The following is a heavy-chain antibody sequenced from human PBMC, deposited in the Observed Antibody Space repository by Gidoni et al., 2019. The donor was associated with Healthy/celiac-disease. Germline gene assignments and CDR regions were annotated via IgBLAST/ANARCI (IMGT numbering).Heavy chain of an antibody. Sequence: EVQLVESGGGLVQPGGSLKLPCAASGFTFSGSAMHWVRQSSGKGLEWVGRIRSKANSYATAYAASVKGRFTISRDDSKNTAYLQMNSLKTEDTAVYYCTAYFRATTSGTYFDYWGQGTLVTVSS. V-gene: IGHV3-73*02. CDR1: GFTFSGSA. D-gene: IGHD5-12*01. J-gene: IGHJ4*02. CDR2: IRSKANSYAT. CDR3: TAYFRATTSGTYFDY.